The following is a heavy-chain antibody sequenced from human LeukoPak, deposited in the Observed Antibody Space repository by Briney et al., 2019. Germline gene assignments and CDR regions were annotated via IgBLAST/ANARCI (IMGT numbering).Heavy chain of an antibody. V-gene: IGHV4-38-2*02. CDR2: IYYSGST. D-gene: IGHD5-24*01. Sequence: PSEALSLTCTVSGYSISSGYYWGWIRQPPGKGLEWIGSIYYSGSTYYNPSLKSRVTISVDTSKNQFSLKLGSVTAADTAVYYCARGGDGYNYVSRYFQHWGQGTLVTVSS. J-gene: IGHJ1*01. CDR3: ARGGDGYNYVSRYFQH. CDR1: GYSISSGYY.